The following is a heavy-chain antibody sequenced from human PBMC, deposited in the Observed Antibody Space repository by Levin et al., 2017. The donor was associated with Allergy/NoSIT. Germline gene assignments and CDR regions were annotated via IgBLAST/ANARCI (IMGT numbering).Heavy chain of an antibody. D-gene: IGHD3-9*01. CDR3: ARAILTGYYTNYFDY. V-gene: IGHV5-51*01. CDR2: IYPGDSDT. Sequence: GESLKISCKGSGYSFTSYWIGWVRQMPGKGLEWMGIIYPGDSDTRYSPSFQGQVTISADKSISTAYLQWSSLKASDTAMYYCARAILTGYYTNYFDYWGQGTLVTVSS. CDR1: GYSFTSYW. J-gene: IGHJ4*02.